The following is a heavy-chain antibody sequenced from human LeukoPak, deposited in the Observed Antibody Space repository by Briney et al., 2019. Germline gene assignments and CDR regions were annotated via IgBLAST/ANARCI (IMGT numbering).Heavy chain of an antibody. CDR3: AKGYDGSSWNYCYYMDV. CDR2: ISGSGGST. J-gene: IGHJ6*03. D-gene: IGHD6-13*01. Sequence: AGGSLRLSCAASGFTFSSYGMSWVRQAPGKGLEWVSAISGSGGSTYYADSVKGRFTISRDNSKNTLYLQMNSLRAEDTAVYYCAKGYDGSSWNYCYYMDVWGKGTTVTISS. CDR1: GFTFSSYG. V-gene: IGHV3-23*01.